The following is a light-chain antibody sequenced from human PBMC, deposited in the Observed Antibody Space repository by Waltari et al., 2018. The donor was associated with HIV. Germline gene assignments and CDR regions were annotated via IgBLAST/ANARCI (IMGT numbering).Light chain of an antibody. V-gene: IGLV1-44*01. CDR3: ASWDDSLNGVV. J-gene: IGLJ2*01. CDR2: SNN. Sequence: QSVLTQPPSASGTPGQRVTISCSGSSSNIGSNSVNWYQQLPGTAPKLLIYSNNQRPSGVPDRFSGSKSDTSASLAISGLQSVDEADYYCASWDDSLNGVVFGGGTKLTVL. CDR1: SSNIGSNS.